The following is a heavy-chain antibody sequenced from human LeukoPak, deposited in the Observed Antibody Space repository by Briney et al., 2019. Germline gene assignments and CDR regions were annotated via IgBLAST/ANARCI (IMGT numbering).Heavy chain of an antibody. J-gene: IGHJ4*02. CDR3: ARGYCGGDCYSVRTYFDY. CDR1: GFTFSSYW. V-gene: IGHV3-21*01. D-gene: IGHD2-21*02. CDR2: ISSSSSYI. Sequence: SGGSLRLSCAASGFTFSSYWMSWVRQAPGKGLEWVSSISSSSSYIYYADSVKGRFTISRDNAKNSLYLQMNSLRAEDTAVYYCARGYCGGDCYSVRTYFDYWGQGTLVTVSS.